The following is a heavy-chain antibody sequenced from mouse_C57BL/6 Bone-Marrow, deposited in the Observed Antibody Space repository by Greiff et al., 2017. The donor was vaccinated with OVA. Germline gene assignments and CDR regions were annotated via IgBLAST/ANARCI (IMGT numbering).Heavy chain of an antibody. Sequence: QVQLQQSGAELVKPGASVKLSCKASGYTFTDYYINWVKQRPGQGLEWIGKIGPGSGSTYYNEKFKGKATLTADKSSSTAYMQLSSLTSEESAVDGCGGSGWPRCWFAYWGQGTLVTVSA. CDR3: GGSGWPRCWFAY. D-gene: IGHD2-3*01. J-gene: IGHJ3*01. CDR1: GYTFTDYY. V-gene: IGHV1-77*01. CDR2: IGPGSGST.